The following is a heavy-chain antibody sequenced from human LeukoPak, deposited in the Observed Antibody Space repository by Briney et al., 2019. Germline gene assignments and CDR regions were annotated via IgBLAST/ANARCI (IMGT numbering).Heavy chain of an antibody. CDR2: IKQDGSEK. CDR3: ARSIYRNYGGAFDI. V-gene: IGHV3-7*01. D-gene: IGHD1-14*01. Sequence: PGGSLRLSCAASGFTFSSYWMSWVRQAPGKGLEWVANIKQDGSEKYYVDSVKGRFTISRDNSKNTLYLQMNSLRAEDTAVYYCARSIYRNYGGAFDIWGQGTMVTVSS. CDR1: GFTFSSYW. J-gene: IGHJ3*02.